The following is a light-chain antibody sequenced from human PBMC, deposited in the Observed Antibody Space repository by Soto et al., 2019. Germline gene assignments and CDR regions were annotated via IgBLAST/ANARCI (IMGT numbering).Light chain of an antibody. V-gene: IGLV4-60*03. CDR1: SGHSTNI. CDR2: VEGSGTY. J-gene: IGLJ2*01. CDR3: QPGDNNNPVV. Sequence: QLVPTQSSSASASLGYSGKLTCTLSSGHSTNIIAWHQQQPGKAPRYLMKVEGSGTYSKGSGVPDRFSGSSSGADRFLTISNGQSEYEADYYCQPGDNNNPVVFGGGTQLPVL.